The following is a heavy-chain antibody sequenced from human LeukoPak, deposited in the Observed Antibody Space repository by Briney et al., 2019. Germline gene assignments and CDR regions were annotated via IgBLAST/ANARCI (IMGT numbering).Heavy chain of an antibody. D-gene: IGHD3-3*01. CDR1: GFTFSSYA. CDR2: ISGSGGST. Sequence: PGGSLRLSCAASGFTFSSYAMSWVRQAPGKGLEWVSAISGSGGSTYYEDSVKGRFTISRDNSKGTLYLLMSSLRAEDTAVYYCLPRIFGVVIDDCWGQGTLVTVSS. J-gene: IGHJ4*02. V-gene: IGHV3-23*01. CDR3: LPRIFGVVIDDC.